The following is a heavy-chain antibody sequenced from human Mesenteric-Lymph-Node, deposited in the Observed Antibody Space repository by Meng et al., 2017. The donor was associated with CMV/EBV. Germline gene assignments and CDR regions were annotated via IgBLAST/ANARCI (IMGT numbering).Heavy chain of an antibody. CDR2: ISYDGSNK. D-gene: IGHD3-3*01. Sequence: GESLKISCAASGFTFSSYAMHWVRQAPGKGLEWVAVISYDGSNKYYADSVKGRFTISRDNSKNTLYLQMNSLRAEDTAVYYCARDRGDYDFWDVWGQGTTVTVSS. J-gene: IGHJ6*02. V-gene: IGHV3-30-3*01. CDR3: ARDRGDYDFWDV. CDR1: GFTFSSYA.